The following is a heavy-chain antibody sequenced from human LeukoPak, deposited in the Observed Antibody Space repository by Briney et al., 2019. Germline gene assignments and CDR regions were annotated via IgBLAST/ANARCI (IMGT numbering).Heavy chain of an antibody. D-gene: IGHD3-22*01. CDR1: GGSISSSSYY. CDR3: ARAAYYYDSSGYWTLEFDFDI. V-gene: IGHV4-39*07. J-gene: IGHJ3*02. Sequence: PSETLSLTCTVSGGSISSSSYYWGWIRQPPGQGLEWIGSIYHSGSTYYNPSLKSRVTISVDTSKNQFSLNLSSVTAADTAVFYCARAAYYYDSSGYWTLEFDFDIWGQGTMVTVSS. CDR2: IYHSGST.